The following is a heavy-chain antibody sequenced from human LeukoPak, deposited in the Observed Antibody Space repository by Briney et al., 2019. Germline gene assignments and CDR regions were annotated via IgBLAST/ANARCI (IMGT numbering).Heavy chain of an antibody. CDR2: IFYSGST. J-gene: IGHJ4*02. Sequence: SETLSLTCTVSVGSIRYYYWGWIRQPPGKGLEWMGYIFYSGSTNYNPSLKSRVTISIDTSKNQLSLKLSSVTAADTAVYYCARRPGEYGGNDFDYWGQGTLVTVSS. V-gene: IGHV4-59*08. CDR3: ARRPGEYGGNDFDY. CDR1: VGSIRYYY. D-gene: IGHD4/OR15-4a*01.